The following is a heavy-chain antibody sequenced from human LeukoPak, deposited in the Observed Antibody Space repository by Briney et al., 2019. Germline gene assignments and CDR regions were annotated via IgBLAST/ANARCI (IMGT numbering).Heavy chain of an antibody. CDR2: ISSNGGST. V-gene: IGHV3-64*01. CDR3: ARSGYSFLKKYYCDY. D-gene: IGHD5-18*01. Sequence: SGGSLRLSCAASGFTFSSYAMHWVRQAPGKGLEYVSAISSNGGSTYYANSVKGRFTISRDNSKNTLYLQMGSLRAEDMAVYYCARSGYSFLKKYYCDYWGQGTLVTVSS. CDR1: GFTFSSYA. J-gene: IGHJ4*02.